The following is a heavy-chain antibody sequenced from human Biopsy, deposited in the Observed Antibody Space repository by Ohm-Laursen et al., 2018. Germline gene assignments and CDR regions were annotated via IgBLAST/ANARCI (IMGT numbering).Heavy chain of an antibody. CDR3: ARQVDFWSGYVDY. Sequence: SDTLSLTCTVSGGSISDSTYHWGWIRQSPGKVLEWIGNIYYSGNTDYSPSLKSRVTFSVDTSNNQFSLKLRSVTAADTAVYYCARQVDFWSGYVDYWGQGTLVAVSS. V-gene: IGHV4-39*01. CDR1: GGSISDSTYH. D-gene: IGHD3-3*01. J-gene: IGHJ4*02. CDR2: IYYSGNT.